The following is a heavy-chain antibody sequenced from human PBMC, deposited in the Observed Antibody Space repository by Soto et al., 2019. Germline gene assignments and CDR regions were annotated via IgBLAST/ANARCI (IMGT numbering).Heavy chain of an antibody. V-gene: IGHV4-59*01. CDR2: IYYSGST. CDR3: ARLRRYCSGGSCPFDY. Sequence: PSETLSLTCTVSGGSISSYYWSWIRQPPGKGLEWIGHIYYSGSTNYNPSLKSRVTISVDTSKNQFSLKLSSVTAADTAVYYCARLRRYCSGGSCPFDYWGQGTLVTVSS. D-gene: IGHD2-15*01. CDR1: GGSISSYY. J-gene: IGHJ4*02.